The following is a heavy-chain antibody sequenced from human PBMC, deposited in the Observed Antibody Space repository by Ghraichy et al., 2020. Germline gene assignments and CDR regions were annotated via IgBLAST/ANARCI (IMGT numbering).Heavy chain of an antibody. CDR3: AKEYCSSTSCTKGYYYYGMDV. V-gene: IGHV3-9*01. CDR1: GFTFDDYA. Sequence: GGSLRLSCAASGFTFDDYAMHWVRQAPGKGLEWVSGISWNSGSIGYADSVKGRFTISRDNAKNSLYLQMNSLRAEDTALYYCAKEYCSSTSCTKGYYYYGMDVWGQGTTVTVSS. CDR2: ISWNSGSI. J-gene: IGHJ6*02. D-gene: IGHD2-2*01.